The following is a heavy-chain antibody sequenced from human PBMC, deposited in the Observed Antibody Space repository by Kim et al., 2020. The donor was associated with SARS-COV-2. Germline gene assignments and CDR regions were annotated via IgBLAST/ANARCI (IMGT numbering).Heavy chain of an antibody. CDR1: GGTFSTHA. V-gene: IGHV1-69*13. CDR3: AKKIVGATTYYGMDV. CDR2: IIPIFGRG. J-gene: IGHJ6*02. Sequence: SVKVSCKTSGGTFSTHAISWARQAPGQGLEWMGGIIPIFGRGNYAQKFEGRVTITADESTSTAYMELSSLRSEDTAVYYCAKKIVGATTYYGMDVWGQG. D-gene: IGHD1-26*01.